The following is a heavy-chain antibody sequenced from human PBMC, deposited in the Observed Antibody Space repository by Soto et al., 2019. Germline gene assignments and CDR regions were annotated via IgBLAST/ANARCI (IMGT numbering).Heavy chain of an antibody. CDR2: IYWDDDK. V-gene: IGHV2-5*02. CDR1: GFSLSTSGVG. Sequence: QITLKESGPTLVKPTQTLTLTCTFSGFSLSTSGVGVGWIRQPPGKALEWLALIYWDDDKRYSPSLKSRLTITNDTSKNQVVLTMTNMDPVDTATYYCAHSSSGYSYGSGAIDYWGQGTLVTVSS. CDR3: AHSSSGYSYGSGAIDY. D-gene: IGHD5-18*01. J-gene: IGHJ4*02.